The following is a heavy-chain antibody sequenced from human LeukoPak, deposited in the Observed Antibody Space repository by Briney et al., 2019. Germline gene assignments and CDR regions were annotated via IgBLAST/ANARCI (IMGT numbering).Heavy chain of an antibody. CDR2: ISGSGSRT. V-gene: IGHV3-48*03. D-gene: IGHD3-16*01. J-gene: IGHJ4*02. Sequence: PGGSLRLSCAASGFTFSNYEMNWVRQAPGKGLECVADISGSGSRTYYTDSVKGRFTISRDNAKNSLYLQMDSLRAEDTAVYYCARGWASEAFDYWGQGTLVTVSS. CDR1: GFTFSNYE. CDR3: ARGWASEAFDY.